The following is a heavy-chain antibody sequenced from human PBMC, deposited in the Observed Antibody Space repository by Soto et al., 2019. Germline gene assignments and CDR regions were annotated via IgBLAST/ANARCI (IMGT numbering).Heavy chain of an antibody. D-gene: IGHD3-10*01. CDR2: ISSGSSYI. CDR3: ARLGDFFGSRGHFDY. V-gene: IGHV3-21*02. CDR1: RFTFTNYD. Sequence: EVQLVESGGGLVKPGGSLRLSCAASRFTFTNYDMNWVRQAPGKGLEWVSSISSGSSYIYYADSVRGRFTISRDNAKNTLDLQMNSLRADDTAVYYCARLGDFFGSRGHFDYWGQGTLVTVSS. J-gene: IGHJ4*02.